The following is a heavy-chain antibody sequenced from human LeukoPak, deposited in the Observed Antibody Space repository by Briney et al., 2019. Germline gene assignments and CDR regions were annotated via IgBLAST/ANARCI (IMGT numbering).Heavy chain of an antibody. J-gene: IGHJ4*02. CDR1: GFTFRTYA. Sequence: GGSLRLTCAASGFTFRTYAMSWVRQAPGKGLEWVSAISGSGGSSYYADSVKGRFTISRDNSKNTLYLQMNSLRAEDTAVYYCAKEEGYDSSGRPTAYLYYWGQGTLVTVSS. D-gene: IGHD3-22*01. V-gene: IGHV3-23*01. CDR3: AKEEGYDSSGRPTAYLYY. CDR2: ISGSGGSS.